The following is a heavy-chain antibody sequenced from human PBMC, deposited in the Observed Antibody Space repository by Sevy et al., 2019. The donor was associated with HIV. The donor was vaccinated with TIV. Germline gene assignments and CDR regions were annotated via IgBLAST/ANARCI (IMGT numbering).Heavy chain of an antibody. V-gene: IGHV3-49*03. D-gene: IGHD3-16*01. Sequence: GWSLRLSCTASGFKFGDYAMSWLRQAPGKGLEWVGFIRSQTFGGTTEYAASVKDRFAISRDDSRSIAYLQMDSLTTEDTAIYFCTRVRGTISPYYYFGMDVWGQGTTVTVSS. CDR2: IRSQTFGGTT. J-gene: IGHJ6*02. CDR3: TRVRGTISPYYYFGMDV. CDR1: GFKFGDYA.